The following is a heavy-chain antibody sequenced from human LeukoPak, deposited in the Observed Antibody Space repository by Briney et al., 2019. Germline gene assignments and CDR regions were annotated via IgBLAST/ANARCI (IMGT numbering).Heavy chain of an antibody. CDR2: INHSGST. CDR3: ARGGGYNWFDP. Sequence: PSETLSLTCAVYGGSFCGYYWSWIRQPPGKGLEWIGEINHSGSTNYNPSLTSRVTVSVDTSKNQFSLKLSSVTAADTAVYYCARGGGYNWFDPWGQGTLVTVSS. V-gene: IGHV4-34*01. J-gene: IGHJ5*02. CDR1: GGSFCGYY.